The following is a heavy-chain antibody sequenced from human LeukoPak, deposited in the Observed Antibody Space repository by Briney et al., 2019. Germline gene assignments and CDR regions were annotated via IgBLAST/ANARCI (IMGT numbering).Heavy chain of an antibody. D-gene: IGHD5-24*01. J-gene: IGHJ4*02. CDR3: ASDPGYWQDGYNRDLGVDY. Sequence: ASVKVSCKASGYTFTGYYMHWVRQAPGQGLEWMGRINPNSGGTNYAQKFQGRVTMTRDTSISTAYMELSRLRSDDTAVYYCASDPGYWQDGYNRDLGVDYWGQGTLVTVSS. CDR2: INPNSGGT. CDR1: GYTFTGYY. V-gene: IGHV1-2*06.